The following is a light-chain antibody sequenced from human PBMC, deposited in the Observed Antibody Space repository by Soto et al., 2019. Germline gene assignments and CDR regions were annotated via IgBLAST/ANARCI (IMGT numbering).Light chain of an antibody. Sequence: EILMTQSPTTLSVSAVEIAILSCRGSQSVRSHLAWYQQKPGQAPRLLIYDASSRATGVPARFSGSGSGTEFTLTISSLQSEDFAVYYCQQYNNWPPITFGQGTRLEI. J-gene: IGKJ5*01. CDR3: QQYNNWPPIT. CDR2: DAS. V-gene: IGKV3-15*01. CDR1: QSVRSH.